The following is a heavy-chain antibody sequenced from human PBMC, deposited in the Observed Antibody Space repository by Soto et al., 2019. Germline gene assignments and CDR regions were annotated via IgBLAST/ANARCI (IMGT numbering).Heavy chain of an antibody. D-gene: IGHD6-19*01. V-gene: IGHV1-8*01. CDR3: ARVRSGSGWSLYMDYYYYYKDV. CDR2: MNPNSGNT. J-gene: IGHJ6*03. CDR1: GYTFTSYD. Sequence: ASVKVSCNASGYTFTSYDINWVRQATGQGLEWMGWMNPNSGNTGYAQKVQGRVTMTRTTSIATAYMELSSLRSEDTAVYYCARVRSGSGWSLYMDYYYYYKDVWGKGTKVIVSS.